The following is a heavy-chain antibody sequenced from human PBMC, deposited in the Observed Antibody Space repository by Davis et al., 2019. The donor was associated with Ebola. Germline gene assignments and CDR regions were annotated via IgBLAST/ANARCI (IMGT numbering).Heavy chain of an antibody. V-gene: IGHV4-30-4*07. D-gene: IGHD5-18*01. CDR2: TYYSGST. CDR1: GAFVSSGGYS. Sequence: MPSETLSLTCAVSGAFVSSGGYSWSWIRQPPGKGLEWIGYTYYSGSTHYNPSLKSRVTISGDTSRNQFSLKLSSVTAADTAVYYCARVASYGDYFDYWGLGTLVTVSS. J-gene: IGHJ4*02. CDR3: ARVASYGDYFDY.